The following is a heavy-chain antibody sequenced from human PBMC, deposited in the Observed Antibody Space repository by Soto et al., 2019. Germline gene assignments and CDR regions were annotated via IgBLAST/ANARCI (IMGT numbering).Heavy chain of an antibody. D-gene: IGHD1-1*01. CDR3: ARAPIPNWNYYGMDV. CDR1: GGSVNSGGYH. V-gene: IGHV4-31*03. J-gene: IGHJ6*02. CDR2: IYYSGST. Sequence: QVQLQESGPGQVKPSQTLSLTCTVSGGSVNSGGYHWSWIRQHPGKGLEWIGDIYYSGSTYYNPSLKSRVTISIYTSTTHFSLHLSALTAADTAVYYCARAPIPNWNYYGMDVWGQGTTVTVSS.